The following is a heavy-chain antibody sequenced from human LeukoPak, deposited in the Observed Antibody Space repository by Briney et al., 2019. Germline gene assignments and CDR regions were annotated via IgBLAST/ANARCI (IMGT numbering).Heavy chain of an antibody. V-gene: IGHV4-39*01. CDR1: GGSISSSSYY. CDR3: ARVYSSSWFFDY. CDR2: IYYSGST. Sequence: PSETLSLTCTVSGGSISSSSYYWGWIRQPPGKGLEWIGSIYYSGSTYYNPSLKSRVTISVDTSKNRFSLKLSSVTAADTAVYYCARVYSSSWFFDYWGQGTLVTVSS. D-gene: IGHD6-13*01. J-gene: IGHJ4*02.